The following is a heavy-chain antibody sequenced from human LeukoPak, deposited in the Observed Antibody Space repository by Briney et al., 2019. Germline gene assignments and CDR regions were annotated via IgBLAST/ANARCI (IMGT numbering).Heavy chain of an antibody. J-gene: IGHJ4*02. Sequence: SQTLSLTCTVSGGSISSGDYYWSWIRQPPGKGLEWIGYIYYSGSTYYNPSLKSRVTISVDTSKNQFSLKLSSVTAADSAVYYCARAMYSSGWYGDYWGQGTLVTVSS. V-gene: IGHV4-30-4*08. CDR2: IYYSGST. CDR1: GGSISSGDYY. D-gene: IGHD6-19*01. CDR3: ARAMYSSGWYGDY.